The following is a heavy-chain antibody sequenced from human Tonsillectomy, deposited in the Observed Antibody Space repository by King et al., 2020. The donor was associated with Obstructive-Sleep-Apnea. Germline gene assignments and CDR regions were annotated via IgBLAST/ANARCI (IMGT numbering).Heavy chain of an antibody. CDR2: ISYDGSNK. CDR3: ARDSPHYYDSSGYYFAFDI. Sequence: VQLVESGGGVVQPGRSLRLSFAASGFTFSSYAMHWVRQAPGKGLEWVAVISYDGSNKYYADSVKGRFTISRDNSKNTLYLQMNSLRAEDTAVYYCARDSPHYYDSSGYYFAFDIWGQGTMVTVSS. CDR1: GFTFSSYA. D-gene: IGHD3-22*01. J-gene: IGHJ3*02. V-gene: IGHV3-30*04.